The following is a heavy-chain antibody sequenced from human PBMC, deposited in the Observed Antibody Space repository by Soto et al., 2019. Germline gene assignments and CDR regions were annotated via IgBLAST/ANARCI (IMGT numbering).Heavy chain of an antibody. J-gene: IGHJ4*02. Sequence: GGSLRLSCAASGFTFSSYGMHWVRQAPGKGLEWAAVISYDGSNKYYADSVKGRFTISRDNSKNTLYLQMNSLRAEDTAVYYCAKDWAPVVVVAATLVDYWGQGTLVTVSS. CDR3: AKDWAPVVVVAATLVDY. CDR1: GFTFSSYG. V-gene: IGHV3-30*18. CDR2: ISYDGSNK. D-gene: IGHD2-15*01.